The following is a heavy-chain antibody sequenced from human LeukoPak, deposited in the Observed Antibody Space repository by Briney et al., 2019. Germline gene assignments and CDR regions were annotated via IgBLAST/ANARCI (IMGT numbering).Heavy chain of an antibody. CDR3: AREVTVTTAFDI. J-gene: IGHJ3*02. Sequence: GGSLRLSCAASGFTFSSYAMHWVRQAPGKGLEWVAVISYDGSNKYYADSVKGRFTISRDNSKNTLYLQMNSLRAEDTAVYYCAREVTVTTAFDIWGQGTMVTVSS. D-gene: IGHD4-11*01. CDR2: ISYDGSNK. CDR1: GFTFSSYA. V-gene: IGHV3-30-3*01.